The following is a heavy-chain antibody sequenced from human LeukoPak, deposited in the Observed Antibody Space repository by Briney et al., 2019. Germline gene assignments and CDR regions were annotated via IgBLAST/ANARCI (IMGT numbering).Heavy chain of an antibody. Sequence: GGSLRLSCAASGFTFSSYAMSWVRQAPGKGLEWVSAISGSGGSTYYADSVKGRFTISRDNSKNTLYLQMNSLRAEDTAVYSCAKAIPSDEYQLLRVGFSYYYYGMDVWGQGTTVTASS. CDR2: ISGSGGST. V-gene: IGHV3-23*01. CDR3: AKAIPSDEYQLLRVGFSYYYYGMDV. D-gene: IGHD2-2*01. J-gene: IGHJ6*02. CDR1: GFTFSSYA.